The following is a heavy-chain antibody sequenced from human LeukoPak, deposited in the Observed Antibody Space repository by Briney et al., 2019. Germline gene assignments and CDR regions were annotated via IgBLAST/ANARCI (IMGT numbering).Heavy chain of an antibody. CDR1: SGSISSSSYF. CDR2: IYYSGST. D-gene: IGHD6-19*01. V-gene: IGHV4-39*01. J-gene: IGHJ4*02. Sequence: NSSETLSLTCTVSSGSISSSSYFWGWIRQPPGKGLEWIGSIYYSGSTYFNPPLGSRVTIPVDTSRNQFSLKLSSVTAADTAVYYCARLAVAGTVIDYWGQGTLVTVSS. CDR3: ARLAVAGTVIDY.